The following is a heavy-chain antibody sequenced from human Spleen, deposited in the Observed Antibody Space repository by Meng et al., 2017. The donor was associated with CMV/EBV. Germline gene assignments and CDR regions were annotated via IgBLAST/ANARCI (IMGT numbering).Heavy chain of an antibody. CDR1: GGTFSSYA. D-gene: IGHD1-26*01. Sequence: KVSCKASGGTFSSYAINWVRQATGQGLEWMGWMNPNSGNTGYAQKFQGRVTITRNTSISTAYMELSSLRSEDTAVYYCARGHSGSYLDWGQGTLVTISS. CDR3: ARGHSGSYLD. CDR2: MNPNSGNT. V-gene: IGHV1-8*03. J-gene: IGHJ4*02.